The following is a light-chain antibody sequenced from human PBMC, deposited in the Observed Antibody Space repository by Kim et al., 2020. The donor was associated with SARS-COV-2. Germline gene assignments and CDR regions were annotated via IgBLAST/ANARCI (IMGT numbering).Light chain of an antibody. Sequence: QSALTQPRSVSGSPGQSVTISCTGTSSDVGGYNFVSWYQQHPGKAPKLMIYDVSKRPSGIPDRFSGSKSGYTASLTISGLQTEDEADYFCCSYAGRYIVVFGGGTKVTVL. CDR1: SSDVGGYNF. V-gene: IGLV2-11*01. J-gene: IGLJ2*01. CDR3: CSYAGRYIVV. CDR2: DVS.